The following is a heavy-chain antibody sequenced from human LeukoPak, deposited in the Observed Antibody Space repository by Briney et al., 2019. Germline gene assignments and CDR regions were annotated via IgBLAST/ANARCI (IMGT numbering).Heavy chain of an antibody. CDR2: MNPNTGNT. V-gene: IGHV1-8*03. J-gene: IGHJ5*02. CDR3: ARANFVRSCTSSSCYRWFDP. CDR1: EYTFTSYD. Sequence: ASVKVSCKASEYTFTSYDINWVRQATGQELEWMGSMNPNTGNTNYAQKFQGRVTFTRDTSITTAYMELSSLRSEDTAVYYCARANFVRSCTSSSCYRWFDPWGQGTLVTVSS. D-gene: IGHD2-2*02.